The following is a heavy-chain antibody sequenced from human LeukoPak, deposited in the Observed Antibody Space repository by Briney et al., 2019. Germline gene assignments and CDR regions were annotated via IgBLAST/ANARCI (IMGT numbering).Heavy chain of an antibody. J-gene: IGHJ4*02. V-gene: IGHV1-2*02. Sequence: ASVKVSCKASGYTFTGYYMHWVRQAPGQGLEWMGWINSYSGGTNYAQKFQGRVTMTRDTSITTAYMELRSLRSDDTAVYYCARGGGFREHAPGYWGQGTLVTVSS. D-gene: IGHD1/OR15-1a*01. CDR1: GYTFTGYY. CDR2: INSYSGGT. CDR3: ARGGGFREHAPGY.